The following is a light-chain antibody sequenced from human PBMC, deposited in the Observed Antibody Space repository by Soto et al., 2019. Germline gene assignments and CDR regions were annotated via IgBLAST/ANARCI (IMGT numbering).Light chain of an antibody. CDR3: QQSFRTPPT. CDR1: QTISSW. V-gene: IGKV1-39*01. CDR2: AAS. Sequence: DIRLTQSPSTLSGSVGDRVTITCRASQTISSWLAWYQQKAGKAPKLLIYAASSLQSGVPSRFSGSGSGTDFTLTISSLQPEDFASYYCQQSFRTPPTFGQGTKVDIK. J-gene: IGKJ1*01.